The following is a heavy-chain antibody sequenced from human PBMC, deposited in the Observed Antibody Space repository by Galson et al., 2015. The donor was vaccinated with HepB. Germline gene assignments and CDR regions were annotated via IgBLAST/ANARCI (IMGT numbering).Heavy chain of an antibody. V-gene: IGHV3-33*01. CDR3: VRDSGLYGLDV. CDR2: IWYDGSQK. D-gene: IGHD6-19*01. J-gene: IGHJ6*02. Sequence: SLRLSCATSGFPFSDYGMHWVRQAPGKGLEWLAVIWYDGSQKFHEDSVEGRFTISRDNSKNMLFLQMDSLRVDDTAVYFCVRDSGLYGLDVWGQGTGVTVSS. CDR1: GFPFSDYG.